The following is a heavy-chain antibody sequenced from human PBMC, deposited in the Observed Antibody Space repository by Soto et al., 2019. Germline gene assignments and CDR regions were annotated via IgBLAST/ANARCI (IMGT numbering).Heavy chain of an antibody. D-gene: IGHD5-18*01. Sequence: GGSLRLSCAASGFTFSSYSMNWVRQAPGKGLEWVSSISSSSSYIYYADSVKGRFTISRDNAKNSLYLQMNSLRAEDTAVYYCAREDTAMVMRYQYYYYGMDVWGQGTTVTVSS. V-gene: IGHV3-21*01. CDR1: GFTFSSYS. CDR2: ISSSSSYI. J-gene: IGHJ6*02. CDR3: AREDTAMVMRYQYYYYGMDV.